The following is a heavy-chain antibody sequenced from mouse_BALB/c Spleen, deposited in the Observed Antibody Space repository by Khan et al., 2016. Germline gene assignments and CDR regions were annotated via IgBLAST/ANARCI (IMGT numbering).Heavy chain of an antibody. V-gene: IGHV3-2*02. CDR3: ARTARLKY. CDR1: GYSITSGYG. J-gene: IGHJ2*01. CDR2: ISYSGST. Sequence: EVQLQESGPGLVKPSQSLSLTCTVTGYSITSGYGWNWIRQFPGNKLEWMGYISYSGSTNYNPSLKSRIPITRDTSKNQFFLQLKSVTTEEIATYSCARTARLKYWGQGTTLTVSS. D-gene: IGHD1-2*01.